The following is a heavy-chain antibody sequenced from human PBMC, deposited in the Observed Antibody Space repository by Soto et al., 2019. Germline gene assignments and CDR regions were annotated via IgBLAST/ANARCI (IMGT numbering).Heavy chain of an antibody. CDR1: GDSISSGNKY. J-gene: IGHJ6*02. D-gene: IGHD3-16*01. CDR2: IYSSGST. CDR3: VRVPSPFDYYYAMDV. V-gene: IGHV4-30-4*01. Sequence: SETLSLTCTVSGDSISSGNKYWSWIRQPPGKGLEWIGYIYSSGSTYYNPSLKSRLSISLHTSDNQFSLKFDSVTDADSAVYYCVRVPSPFDYYYAMDVWGHGTTVTVSS.